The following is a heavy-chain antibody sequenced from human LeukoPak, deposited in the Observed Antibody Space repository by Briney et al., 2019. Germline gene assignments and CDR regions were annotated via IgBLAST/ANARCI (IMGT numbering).Heavy chain of an antibody. J-gene: IGHJ4*02. D-gene: IGHD6-19*01. CDR3: TNLYSSGWYEGGPTPFDC. CDR1: GFTFSSYA. Sequence: GGSLRLSCTASGFTFSSYALSWVRQAPGKGLEWVSTISGNGGTTYYADSVKGRFTFSRDKSKNTLYLRMNSLRAEDTAVYYCTNLYSSGWYEGGPTPFDCWGQGTLVTVSS. V-gene: IGHV3-23*01. CDR2: ISGNGGTT.